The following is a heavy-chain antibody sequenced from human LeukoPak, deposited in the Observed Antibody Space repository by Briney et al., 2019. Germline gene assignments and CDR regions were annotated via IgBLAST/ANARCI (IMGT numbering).Heavy chain of an antibody. D-gene: IGHD2-2*01. V-gene: IGHV3-23*01. CDR3: AKSFRSTSLDY. CDR1: GFTFRSYG. CDR2: ISGSGDST. Sequence: GGSLRLSCAASGFTFRSYGMTWVRQAPGRGLEWVSAISGSGDSTYYADSVKGRFTISRDNSRNTLYLQMNSLRAGDTAVYYCAKSFRSTSLDYWGQGTLVTVSS. J-gene: IGHJ4*02.